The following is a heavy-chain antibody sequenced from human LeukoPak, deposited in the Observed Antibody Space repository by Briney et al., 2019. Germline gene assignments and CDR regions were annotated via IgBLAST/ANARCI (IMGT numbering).Heavy chain of an antibody. CDR1: GGSISRGGYS. CDR2: IYYSGST. D-gene: IGHD6-6*01. V-gene: IGHV4-30-4*07. CDR3: ARVSSSRHYYYYYMDV. Sequence: SETLSLTCAVSGGSISRGGYSWSWIRQPPGKGLEWIGYIYYSGSTYYNPSLKSRVTISVDTSKNQFSLKLSSVTAADTAVYYCARVSSSRHYYYYYMDVWGKGTTVTVSS. J-gene: IGHJ6*03.